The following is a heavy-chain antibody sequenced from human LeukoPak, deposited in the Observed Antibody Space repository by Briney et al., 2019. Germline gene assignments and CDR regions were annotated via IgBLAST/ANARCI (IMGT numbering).Heavy chain of an antibody. J-gene: IGHJ6*02. D-gene: IGHD1-26*01. CDR3: ARGKVGATSGYYYYGMDV. V-gene: IGHV3-7*01. Sequence: GGSLTLSCAASGFTFSSYWMSWVRQAPGKGLEWVANIKQDGSEKYYVDSVKGRFTISRDNAKNSLYLQMNSLRAEDTAVYYCARGKVGATSGYYYYGMDVWGQGTTVTVSS. CDR1: GFTFSSYW. CDR2: IKQDGSEK.